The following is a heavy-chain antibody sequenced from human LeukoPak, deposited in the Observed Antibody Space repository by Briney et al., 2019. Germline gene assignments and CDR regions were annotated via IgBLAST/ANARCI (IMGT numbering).Heavy chain of an antibody. Sequence: PSQTLSLTRTVSGGSISSGDYYWSWIRQPPGKGLECIGYIYYCGSTYYNPSLKSRVTISVDTSQNQFSLKLSSVTAADTAVYYCAGGHLGVPAAAGPLGYWGQGTLVTVSS. CDR3: AGGHLGVPAAAGPLGY. V-gene: IGHV4-30-4*01. J-gene: IGHJ4*02. CDR2: IYYCGST. CDR1: GGSISSGDYY. D-gene: IGHD2-2*01.